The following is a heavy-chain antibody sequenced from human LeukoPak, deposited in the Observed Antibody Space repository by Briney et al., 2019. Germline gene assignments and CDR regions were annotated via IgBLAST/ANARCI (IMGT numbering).Heavy chain of an antibody. Sequence: PGGSLRLSCAASGFTFSSYAMHWVRQAPGKGLEWVAVMSYDGSNKYYADSVKGRFTISRDNSKNTLYLQMNSLRAEDTAVYYCARAGGDGYNYVGWYFDLWGRGTLVTVSS. V-gene: IGHV3-30-3*01. CDR2: MSYDGSNK. CDR1: GFTFSSYA. CDR3: ARAGGDGYNYVGWYFDL. D-gene: IGHD5-24*01. J-gene: IGHJ2*01.